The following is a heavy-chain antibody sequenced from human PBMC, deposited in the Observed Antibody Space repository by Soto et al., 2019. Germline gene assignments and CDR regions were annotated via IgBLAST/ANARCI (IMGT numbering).Heavy chain of an antibody. CDR1: GGSISSSTYY. CDR2: IYFSGGT. CDR3: ARQNRVVGAATFFDY. V-gene: IGHV4-39*01. J-gene: IGHJ4*02. Sequence: QLQLQESGPGLVKPSGTLSLTCTVSGGSISSSTYYWGWIRQPPGKGLEWIGSIYFSGGTYYSPSLNSRFTISVDTSKNQFSLKLTSVTAADTAVYYCARQNRVVGAATFFDYWGQGTLGTVSS. D-gene: IGHD1-26*01.